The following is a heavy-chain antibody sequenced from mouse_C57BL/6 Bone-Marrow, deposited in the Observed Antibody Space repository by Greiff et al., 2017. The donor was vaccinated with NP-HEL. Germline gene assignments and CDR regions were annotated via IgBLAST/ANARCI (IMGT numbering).Heavy chain of an antibody. CDR3: ARGGNWAWFAY. CDR2: INPNNGGT. J-gene: IGHJ3*01. D-gene: IGHD4-1*01. Sequence: VQLKESGPELVKPGASVKMSCKASGYTFTDYNMHWVKQSHGKSLEWIGYINPNNGGTSYNQKFKGKATLTVHKTYRTAYMALRSLPSEDAAVYYCARGGNWAWFAYWGQGTLVTVSA. CDR1: GYTFTDYN. V-gene: IGHV1-22*01.